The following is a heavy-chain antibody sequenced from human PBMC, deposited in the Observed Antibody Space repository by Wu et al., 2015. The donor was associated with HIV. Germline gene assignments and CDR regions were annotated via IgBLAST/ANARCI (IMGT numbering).Heavy chain of an antibody. V-gene: IGHV1-69*12. CDR3: ARVLKDSDDYWAWFDP. J-gene: IGHJ5*02. Sequence: QVQLVQSGAEVRKPGSSVKVSCKASGGTFSTYTITWVRQAPGRGLEWMGGIIPIFDTPNYAQKFQGRVTITANESTRTAYMQLSSLRSEDTAVYYCARVLKDSDDYWAWFDPWGQGTLVTVSS. CDR1: GGTFSTYT. CDR2: IIPIFDTP. D-gene: IGHD3/OR15-3a*01.